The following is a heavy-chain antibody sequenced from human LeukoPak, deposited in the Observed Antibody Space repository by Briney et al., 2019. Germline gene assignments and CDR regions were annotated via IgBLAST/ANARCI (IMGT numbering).Heavy chain of an antibody. V-gene: IGHV1-18*04. Sequence: ASVKVSCKASGYTFTDHYLHWLRQAPGQGLEWMGWISAYNGNTNYAQKLQGRVTMTTDTSTSTAYMELRSLRSDDTAVYYCARALARELRLFGWGQGTLVTVSS. J-gene: IGHJ4*02. D-gene: IGHD3-16*01. CDR1: GYTFTDHY. CDR3: ARALARELRLFG. CDR2: ISAYNGNT.